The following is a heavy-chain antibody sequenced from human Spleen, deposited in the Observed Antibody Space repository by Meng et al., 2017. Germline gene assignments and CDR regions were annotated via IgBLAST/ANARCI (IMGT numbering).Heavy chain of an antibody. CDR1: GDSVSSNSAA. J-gene: IGHJ4*02. CDR2: TYYRSKWYN. V-gene: IGHV6-1*01. CDR3: ARQEGAFDY. D-gene: IGHD3-16*01. Sequence: QIPLLQSGPGLVKPSQTLPLPCAISGDSVSSNSAAWNWLRQSPSRGLEWLGRTYYRSKWYNDYAVSVKSRITINPDTSKNQFSLQLNSVTPEDTAVYYCARQEGAFDYWGQGTLVTVSS.